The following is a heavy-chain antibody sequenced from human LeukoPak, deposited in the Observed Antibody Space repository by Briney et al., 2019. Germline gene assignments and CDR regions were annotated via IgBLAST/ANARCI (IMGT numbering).Heavy chain of an antibody. J-gene: IGHJ4*02. CDR1: GHSFTTYW. V-gene: IGHV5-51*01. CDR3: ARLACSGGSCSHRYYFDY. D-gene: IGHD2-15*01. CDR2: IYPGDSDT. Sequence: GESLKISCKGSGHSFTTYWTGWVRQMPGKGLEWMGNIYPGDSDTRKSPSFQGQVTISADKSISTAYLQWSSLKASDTAMYYCARLACSGGSCSHRYYFDYWGQGTLVTVSS.